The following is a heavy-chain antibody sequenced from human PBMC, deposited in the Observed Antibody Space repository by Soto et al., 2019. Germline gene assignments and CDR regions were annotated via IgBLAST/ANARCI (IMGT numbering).Heavy chain of an antibody. V-gene: IGHV3-30-3*01. Sequence: QVQLVESGGGVVQPGGSLRLSCAASGFTFSSYAMHWFRQAPGKGLEWVAVISYDGSNKYYADSVKGRFTISRDNSKNTLYPQMNSLRAENTAVYYCARAAIVLVPAAMYYFDSWCQGTLGTVSS. J-gene: IGHJ4*02. D-gene: IGHD2-2*01. CDR3: ARAAIVLVPAAMYYFDS. CDR2: ISYDGSNK. CDR1: GFTFSSYA.